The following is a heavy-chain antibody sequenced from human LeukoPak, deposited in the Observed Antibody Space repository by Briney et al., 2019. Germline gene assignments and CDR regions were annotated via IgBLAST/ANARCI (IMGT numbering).Heavy chain of an antibody. Sequence: GGSLRLSCAASGFTFSTYAVSWVRQAPGKGLEWVSGISGSGDSTYYADSVKGRFTISRDNSKDTLYLQMNSLRAEDTAVYYCAKALRPTTRGYSAYDAFGIWGQGTMVTVSS. CDR3: AKALRPTTRGYSAYDAFGI. CDR1: GFTFSTYA. CDR2: ISGSGDST. V-gene: IGHV3-23*01. J-gene: IGHJ3*02. D-gene: IGHD5-12*01.